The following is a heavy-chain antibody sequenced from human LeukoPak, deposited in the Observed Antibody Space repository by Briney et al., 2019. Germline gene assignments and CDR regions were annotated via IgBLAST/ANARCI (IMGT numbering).Heavy chain of an antibody. CDR3: AKDVSAGWSFDS. Sequence: GGSLRLSCAASGFIYNNYGMHWVRQAPGKGLECVTFISFDGSDKSYADSVKGRFIISRDNSKKTLYLQMNSLTADDTAVYYCAKDVSAGWSFDSWGQGTLVTVSS. J-gene: IGHJ4*02. V-gene: IGHV3-30*02. D-gene: IGHD6-19*01. CDR1: GFIYNNYG. CDR2: ISFDGSDK.